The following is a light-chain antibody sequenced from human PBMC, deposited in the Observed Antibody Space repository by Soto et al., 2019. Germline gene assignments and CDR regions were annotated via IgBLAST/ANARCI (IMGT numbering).Light chain of an antibody. CDR2: GAS. CDR3: QQYNNWPQWT. J-gene: IGKJ1*01. CDR1: QSVRSN. Sequence: ETVMTQSPDTLSVSPGERASLSCRASQSVRSNLAWYQQKPGQAPRLLIYGASTGATGIPARFSGRGSGTEFTLTISSLQPEDFAVYYCQQYNNWPQWTFGQGTKVDI. V-gene: IGKV3-15*01.